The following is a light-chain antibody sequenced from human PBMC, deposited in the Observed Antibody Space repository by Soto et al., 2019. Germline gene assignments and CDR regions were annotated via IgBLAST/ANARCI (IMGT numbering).Light chain of an antibody. J-gene: IGKJ2*01. CDR3: QQHNRWPHT. V-gene: IGKV3-15*01. CDR1: LTVSSD. Sequence: VMTQSPATLSVSPGESATLSYRASLTVSSDLAWFQQKPGQAPRLLIYDASTRATGIAARFSGSGSGTEFTLTINTLQPEDFAVYYCQQHNRWPHTFGQGTKLEIK. CDR2: DAS.